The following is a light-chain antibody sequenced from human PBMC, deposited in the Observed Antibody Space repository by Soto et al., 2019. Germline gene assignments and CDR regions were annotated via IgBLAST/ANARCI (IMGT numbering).Light chain of an antibody. Sequence: DIQMTQSPSTLSASVGDRVTITYPASQSISSWLAWYQQKPGRAPKLLIYKASSLETGVPSRFSGSGSGTEFTLIISSLQPDDFASYYCQQYGSSSPWTFGQGTKVEIK. CDR3: QQYGSSSPWT. V-gene: IGKV1-5*03. J-gene: IGKJ1*01. CDR1: QSISSW. CDR2: KAS.